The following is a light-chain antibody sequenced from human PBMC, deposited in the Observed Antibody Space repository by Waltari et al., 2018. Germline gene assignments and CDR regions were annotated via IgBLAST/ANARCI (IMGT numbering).Light chain of an antibody. Sequence: IVMTQSPATLSVSPGETATLSCRANQRITTNLAWFQQKPGQAPRLLIYEASSRATGIPDRFSGGGSGTDFTLTISSLQSADFAVYYCLQYSNWYRTFGPGTKVEIK. V-gene: IGKV3-15*01. J-gene: IGKJ1*01. CDR2: EAS. CDR3: LQYSNWYRT. CDR1: QRITTN.